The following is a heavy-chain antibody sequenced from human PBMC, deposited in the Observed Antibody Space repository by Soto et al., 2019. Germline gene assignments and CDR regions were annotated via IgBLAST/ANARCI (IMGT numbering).Heavy chain of an antibody. CDR3: ARARRITSIFGVVRIWFDP. CDR1: GGSFSGYY. Sequence: SETLSLTCAVYGGSFSGYYWSWIRQPPGKGLEWIGEINHSGSTNYNPSLKSRVTISVDTSKNQFSLKLSSVTAADTAVYYCARARRITSIFGVVRIWFDPWGQEPWSPSPQ. CDR2: INHSGST. D-gene: IGHD3-3*01. J-gene: IGHJ5*02. V-gene: IGHV4-34*01.